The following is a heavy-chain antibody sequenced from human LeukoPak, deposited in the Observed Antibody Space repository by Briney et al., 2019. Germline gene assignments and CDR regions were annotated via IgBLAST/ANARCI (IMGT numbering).Heavy chain of an antibody. CDR3: ARGASSSWYPPYYYYYYMDV. J-gene: IGHJ6*03. V-gene: IGHV4-59*01. D-gene: IGHD6-13*01. CDR2: IYYSGST. Sequence: PSETLSLTCIVSGVSIRSYYWSWIRQPPGKGLEWIGYIYYSGSTNYNPSLKSRVTISVDTSKNQFSLKLSSVTAADTAVYYCARGASSSWYPPYYYYYYMDVWGKGTTVTISS. CDR1: GVSIRSYY.